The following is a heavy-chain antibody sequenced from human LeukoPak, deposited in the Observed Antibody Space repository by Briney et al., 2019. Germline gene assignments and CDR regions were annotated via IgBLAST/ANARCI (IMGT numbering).Heavy chain of an antibody. Sequence: ASVKVSCKASGGTFSSYAISWVLQAPGQGLEWMGGIIPIFGTANYAQKFQGRVTITTDESTSTAYMELSSLRSEDTAVYYCATRWLQPAFDIWGQGTMVTVSS. CDR1: GGTFSSYA. J-gene: IGHJ3*02. V-gene: IGHV1-69*05. CDR2: IIPIFGTA. D-gene: IGHD5-24*01. CDR3: ATRWLQPAFDI.